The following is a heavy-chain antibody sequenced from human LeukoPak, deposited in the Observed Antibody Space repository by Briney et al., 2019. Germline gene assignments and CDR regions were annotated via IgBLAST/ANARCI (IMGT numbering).Heavy chain of an antibody. D-gene: IGHD5-12*01. J-gene: IGHJ4*02. CDR3: ARVEIRGSIDY. CDR2: IYYSGST. CDR1: GGSISSGGYY. Sequence: PSETLSLTCTVSGGSISSGGYYWSWIRQHPGKGLEWIGYIYYSGSTYYNPSLKSRVTISVDTPKNQFSLKLSSVTAADTAVYYCARVEIRGSIDYWGQGTLVTVSS. V-gene: IGHV4-31*03.